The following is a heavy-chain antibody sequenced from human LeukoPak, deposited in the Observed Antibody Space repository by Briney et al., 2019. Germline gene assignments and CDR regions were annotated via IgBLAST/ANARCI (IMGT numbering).Heavy chain of an antibody. CDR1: GISFGRYW. D-gene: IGHD3-3*01. V-gene: IGHV3-74*01. J-gene: IGHJ1*01. CDR2: MNSDGSST. Sequence: PGGSLRLSCAASGISFGRYWMHWVRQAPGKGLVWVSRMNSDGSSTNYADSVKGRFTISRDNAKNTLYLQMNSLRAEDTAVYYCARSRWSGYYPRYFQHWGQGTLVTVSS. CDR3: ARSRWSGYYPRYFQH.